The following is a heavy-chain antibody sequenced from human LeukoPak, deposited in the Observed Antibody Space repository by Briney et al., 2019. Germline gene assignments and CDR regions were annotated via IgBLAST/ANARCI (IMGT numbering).Heavy chain of an antibody. CDR2: IYYSGST. D-gene: IGHD3-3*01. CDR1: GGSISSSSYY. J-gene: IGHJ6*02. Sequence: PSETLSLTCTVSGGSISSSSYYWGWIRQPPGKGLEWIGSIYYSGSTYYNPSLKSRVTISVDTSKNQFSLKLSSVTAADTAVYYCARHGGDFWSGYPYYYYYGMDVWGQGTTVTVSS. CDR3: ARHGGDFWSGYPYYYYYGMDV. V-gene: IGHV4-39*01.